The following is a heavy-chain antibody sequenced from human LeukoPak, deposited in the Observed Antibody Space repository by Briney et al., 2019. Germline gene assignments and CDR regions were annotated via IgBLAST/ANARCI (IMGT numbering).Heavy chain of an antibody. CDR3: ARHMSITMIVLDY. V-gene: IGHV4-61*08. Sequence: SETLSLTCTVSGGSISSGDYYWSWIRQPPGKGLEWIGYIYYSGSTNYNPSLKSRVTISVDTSKNQFSLKLSSVTAADTAVYYCARHMSITMIVLDYWGQGTLVTVSS. D-gene: IGHD3-22*01. J-gene: IGHJ4*02. CDR1: GGSISSGDYY. CDR2: IYYSGST.